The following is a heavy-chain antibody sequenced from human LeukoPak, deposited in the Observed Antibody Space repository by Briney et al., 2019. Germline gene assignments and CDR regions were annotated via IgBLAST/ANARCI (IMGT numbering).Heavy chain of an antibody. Sequence: SQTLSLTCAISGDSVSSNSAAWNWIRQSPSRGLEWLGRTYYRSKWYNDYAVSVKSRITINPDTSKNQFSLQLNSVTPEDTAVYYCARDSFLAAAGIYYYYYYMDVWGKGTTVTVSS. J-gene: IGHJ6*03. CDR3: ARDSFLAAAGIYYYYYYMDV. CDR2: TYYRSKWYN. V-gene: IGHV6-1*01. D-gene: IGHD6-13*01. CDR1: GDSVSSNSAA.